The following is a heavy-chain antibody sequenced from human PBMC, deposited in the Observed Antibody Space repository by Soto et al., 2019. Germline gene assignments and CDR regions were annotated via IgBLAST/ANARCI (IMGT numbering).Heavy chain of an antibody. CDR2: ISINVGST. D-gene: IGHD3-22*01. V-gene: IGHV3-64D*06. J-gene: IGHJ4*02. CDR1: GFNFSNYG. Sequence: GGSLRLSCSASGFNFSNYGMHWVRQAPGKGLEYVSSISINVGSTHYADSVKGRCTISRDNYKNTQYLQMSSLRADDTALYFCFNGADYYDSSGYYRFDYWGQGTLVTVSS. CDR3: FNGADYYDSSGYYRFDY.